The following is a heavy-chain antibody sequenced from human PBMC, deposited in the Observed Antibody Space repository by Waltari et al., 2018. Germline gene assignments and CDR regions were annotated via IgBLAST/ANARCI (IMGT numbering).Heavy chain of an antibody. CDR3: AMWGMATTYSGTAQSFDY. D-gene: IGHD3-16*01. Sequence: QGPLVQSGAEVKKPGSSVTVSCKAPGGTFSSYYISWLRQAPGQGLEWMGGIIPIFGTANYAQKFQGRVTITTDESTSTAYMELSSLRSEDTAVYYCAMWGMATTYSGTAQSFDYWGQGTLVTVSS. CDR2: IIPIFGTA. V-gene: IGHV1-69*05. J-gene: IGHJ4*02. CDR1: GGTFSSYY.